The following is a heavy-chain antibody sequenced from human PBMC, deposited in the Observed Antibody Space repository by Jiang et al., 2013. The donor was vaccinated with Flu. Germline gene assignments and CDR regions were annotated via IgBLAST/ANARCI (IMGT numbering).Heavy chain of an antibody. D-gene: IGHD2-2*01. V-gene: IGHV5-51*01. CDR1: GYSFSTYW. CDR3: ARHSGRMSSFYYFDY. CDR2: IYPGDSDT. J-gene: IGHJ4*02. Sequence: VQLVESGAEVKKPGESLKISCKGSGYSFSTYWIAWVRQMPGKGLEWMGIIYPGDSDTRYSPSFQGQVTISADKSISTAHLQWSSLKASDTAIYYCARHSGRMSSFYYFDYWGQGTLVTVSS.